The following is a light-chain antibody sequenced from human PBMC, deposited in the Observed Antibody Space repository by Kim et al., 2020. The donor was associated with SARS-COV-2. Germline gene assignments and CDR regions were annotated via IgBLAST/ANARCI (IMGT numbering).Light chain of an antibody. CDR3: LLYYGGALL. CDR2: STN. V-gene: IGLV7-43*01. CDR1: TGTGSGAFY. J-gene: IGLJ2*01. Sequence: PGGTVTLTCGSSTGTGSGAFYPSWFQQKPGQAPRALIYSTNDKHSWTPARFSGSLLGGKAALTLSGAQPEDEADYYCLLYYGGALLFGGGTQLTVL.